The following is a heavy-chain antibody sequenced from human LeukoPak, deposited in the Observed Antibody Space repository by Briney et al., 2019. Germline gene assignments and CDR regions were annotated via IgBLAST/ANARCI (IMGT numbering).Heavy chain of an antibody. Sequence: PGGSLRLSCAASGFTFSSYAMSWVRQAPGKGLEWVSSISGTGGSTYYADSVKGRFTISRDNSKNTLYLQVNSLRADDTAVYYCARHRSSWLIDYWGQGTLVTVSS. CDR2: ISGTGGST. CDR1: GFTFSSYA. D-gene: IGHD6-6*01. CDR3: ARHRSSWLIDY. V-gene: IGHV3-23*01. J-gene: IGHJ4*02.